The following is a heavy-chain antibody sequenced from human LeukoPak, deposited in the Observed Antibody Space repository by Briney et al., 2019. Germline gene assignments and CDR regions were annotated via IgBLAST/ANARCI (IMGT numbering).Heavy chain of an antibody. CDR1: RFTFSSYS. V-gene: IGHV3-21*01. CDR3: ARVGPWVNPDYYYYMDV. D-gene: IGHD1-14*01. CDR2: ISSSSSYI. J-gene: IGHJ6*03. Sequence: GGSLRLSCATSRFTFSSYSMNWVRQAPGKGLEWVSSISSSSSYIYYADSVKGRFTISRDNAKNSLYLQMNSLRAEDTAVYYCARVGPWVNPDYYYYMDVWGKGTTVTI.